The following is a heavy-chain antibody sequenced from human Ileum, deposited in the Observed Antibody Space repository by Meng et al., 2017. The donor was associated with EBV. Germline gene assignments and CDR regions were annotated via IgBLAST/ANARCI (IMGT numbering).Heavy chain of an antibody. CDR1: GGSISSSYW. V-gene: IGHV4-4*02. D-gene: IGHD4-17*01. CDR3: ARMYYGDILSAYFDY. Sequence: QLQESGPGLVKPSGTLSLTCVVSGGSISSSYWWTWVRQSPGKGLEWIGEMYHSGTTNYNPSLKSRVTISMGKSNNQLSLKLSSMTVADTAVYYCARMYYGDILSAYFDYWGQGALGTVSS. J-gene: IGHJ4*02. CDR2: MYHSGTT.